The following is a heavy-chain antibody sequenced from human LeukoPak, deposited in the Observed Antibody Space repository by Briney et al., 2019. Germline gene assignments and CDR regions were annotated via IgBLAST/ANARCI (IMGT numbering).Heavy chain of an antibody. D-gene: IGHD6-13*01. Sequence: PSETLSLTCAVYGGSFSGYYWSWLRQPPGKGLEWIGEINHSGSTNYNPSLKGRVTISVDTSKNQFSLKLSSVTAADTAVYYCARQQQLVPLDYWGQGTLVTVSS. CDR3: ARQQQLVPLDY. J-gene: IGHJ4*02. CDR2: INHSGST. V-gene: IGHV4-34*01. CDR1: GGSFSGYY.